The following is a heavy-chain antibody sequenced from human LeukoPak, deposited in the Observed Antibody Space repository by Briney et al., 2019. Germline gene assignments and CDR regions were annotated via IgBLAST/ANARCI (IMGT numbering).Heavy chain of an antibody. D-gene: IGHD1-26*01. CDR1: GFTVSSNY. CDR3: ASERRQEWELLDYFDY. Sequence: GGSLRLSCAASGFTVSSNYMSWVRQAPGKWLEWVSVIYSGGSTYYADSVKGRFTISRDNSKNTLYLQMNSLRAEDTAVYYCASERRQEWELLDYFDYWGQGTLVTVSS. V-gene: IGHV3-53*01. J-gene: IGHJ4*02. CDR2: IYSGGST.